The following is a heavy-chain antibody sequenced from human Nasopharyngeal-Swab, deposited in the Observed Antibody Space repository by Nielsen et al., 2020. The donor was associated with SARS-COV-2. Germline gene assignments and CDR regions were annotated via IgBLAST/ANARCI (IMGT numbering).Heavy chain of an antibody. CDR1: GFTFSSYA. D-gene: IGHD3-16*01. Sequence: GGSLRLSCAASGFTFSSYAMSWVRQAPGKGLEWVSAISGSGGSTYYADSVKGRFTISRDNSKNTLYLQMNSLRAEDTAVYYCANQLRGENYDYVWGSYSPRWGDAFDIWGQGTMVTVSS. V-gene: IGHV3-23*01. J-gene: IGHJ3*02. CDR3: ANQLRGENYDYVWGSYSPRWGDAFDI. CDR2: ISGSGGST.